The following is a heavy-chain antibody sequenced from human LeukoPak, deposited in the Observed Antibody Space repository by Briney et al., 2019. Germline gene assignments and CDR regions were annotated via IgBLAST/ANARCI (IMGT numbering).Heavy chain of an antibody. D-gene: IGHD3-10*01. CDR1: GYTFTDYY. J-gene: IGHJ4*02. Sequence: ASVKVSCKASGYTFTDYYIHWVRQAPGQGLEWMGWINPNSGGTNYAQKFQGRVTMTRDTSISTAYMELSSLRSEDTAVYYCARVNTMVRGVIGYWGQGTLVTVSS. CDR3: ARVNTMVRGVIGY. V-gene: IGHV1-2*02. CDR2: INPNSGGT.